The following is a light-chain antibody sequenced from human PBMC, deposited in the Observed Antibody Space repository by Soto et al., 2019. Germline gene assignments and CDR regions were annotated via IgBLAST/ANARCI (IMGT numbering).Light chain of an antibody. CDR3: QQYNNWPPAWT. Sequence: EIVMTQSPATLYVSPGERATLSCRASQSVSSNLAWYQQKPGQAPRLLIYGASTRATGIPARFSGSGSGTEFTLTISSLQSEDFAVYYCQQYNNWPPAWTFGQVTKVEIK. J-gene: IGKJ1*01. V-gene: IGKV3-15*01. CDR2: GAS. CDR1: QSVSSN.